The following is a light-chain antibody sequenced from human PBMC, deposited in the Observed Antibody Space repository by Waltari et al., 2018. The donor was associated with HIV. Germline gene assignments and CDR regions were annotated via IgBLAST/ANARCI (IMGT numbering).Light chain of an antibody. CDR3: SSYTSSSVYV. V-gene: IGLV2-14*03. CDR2: DVR. Sequence: QSALTQPASVSGSPGQSITLSCTGPSSDVGGYNYVSWYQQHPGKAPKLMIYDVRNRPSGVSNRFSGSKSGNTASLTISGLQAEDEADYYCSSYTSSSVYVFGTGTKVTVL. CDR1: SSDVGGYNY. J-gene: IGLJ1*01.